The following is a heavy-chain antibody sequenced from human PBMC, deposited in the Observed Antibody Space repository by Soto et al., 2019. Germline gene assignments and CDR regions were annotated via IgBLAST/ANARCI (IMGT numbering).Heavy chain of an antibody. CDR2: IKQDGSEK. Sequence: EVQLVESGGGLVQPGGSLRLSCAVSGLTFSIYWMSWVRQAPGKGLEWVANIKQDGSEKYYVDSVKGRFTISRDNAKNSLYLQMNSLRAEDTAVYYSTSPEGYSYGFDYWGQGTLVTVPS. CDR3: TSPEGYSYGFDY. CDR1: GLTFSIYW. D-gene: IGHD5-18*01. J-gene: IGHJ4*02. V-gene: IGHV3-7*01.